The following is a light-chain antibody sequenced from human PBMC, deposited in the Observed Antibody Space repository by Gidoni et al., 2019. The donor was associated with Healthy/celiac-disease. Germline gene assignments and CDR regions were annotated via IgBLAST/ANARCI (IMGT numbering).Light chain of an antibody. Sequence: DIQMTQSPSTLSASVGDRVTITCRASQSISSWLAWYQQKPGKAPKLLIYKASSLESGVPSGFSGSGSGTEFTLTISSLQPDDFATYYCQQYNSYSPDTFGQXTKLEIK. V-gene: IGKV1-5*03. CDR1: QSISSW. CDR3: QQYNSYSPDT. J-gene: IGKJ2*01. CDR2: KAS.